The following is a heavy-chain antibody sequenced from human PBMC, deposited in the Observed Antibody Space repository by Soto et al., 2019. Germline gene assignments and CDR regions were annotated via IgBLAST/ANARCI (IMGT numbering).Heavy chain of an antibody. D-gene: IGHD6-19*01. J-gene: IGHJ4*02. CDR2: IFYSGST. V-gene: IGHV4-59*08. Sequence: SETLSLTCTVSGGSISSYYWSWIRQPPGKGLEWIGYIFYSGSTNYNPSLKSRVTISVDTSKNQFSLKLSSVTAADTAVYYCARQVYSSGWGPFDYWGQGTLVTVS. CDR1: GGSISSYY. CDR3: ARQVYSSGWGPFDY.